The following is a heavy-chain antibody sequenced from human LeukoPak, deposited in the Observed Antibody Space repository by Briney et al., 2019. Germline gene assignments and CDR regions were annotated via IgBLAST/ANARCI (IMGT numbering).Heavy chain of an antibody. CDR3: ARGMPGRVCLDY. V-gene: IGHV3-53*01. Sequence: GGSLRLSCAVSGFTVSSNYMSWVRQAPGKGLEWVSVIYSGGNTLYADSVQGRFTISRDSSHNTLYLQMNSLRAEDTAMYYCARGMPGRVCLDYWGQGTLVTVSS. CDR1: GFTVSSNY. CDR2: IYSGGNT. D-gene: IGHD2-2*01. J-gene: IGHJ4*02.